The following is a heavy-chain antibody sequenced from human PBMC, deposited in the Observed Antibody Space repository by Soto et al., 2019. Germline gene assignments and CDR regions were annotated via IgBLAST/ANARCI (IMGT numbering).Heavy chain of an antibody. CDR3: ARSLGYCSSTSCSVFDY. J-gene: IGHJ4*02. D-gene: IGHD2-2*01. CDR1: GGSISSGDYY. Sequence: SETLSLTCTVSGGSISSGDYYWSWIRQPPGKGLEWIGYIYYSGSTYYNPSLKSRVTISVDTSKNQFSLKLSSVTAADTAVYYCARSLGYCSSTSCSVFDYWGQGTLVTVSS. CDR2: IYYSGST. V-gene: IGHV4-30-4*01.